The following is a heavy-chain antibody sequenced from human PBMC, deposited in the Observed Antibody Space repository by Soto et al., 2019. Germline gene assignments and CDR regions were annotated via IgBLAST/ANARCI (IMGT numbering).Heavy chain of an antibody. Sequence: GASGKVSCKASGYTFTSYAMHWVRQAPGQRLEWMGWINAGNGNTKYSQKFQGRVTITRDTSASTAYMELSSLRSEDTAVYYCARDLYGDYPVFDYWGQGTLATVSS. V-gene: IGHV1-3*01. CDR2: INAGNGNT. D-gene: IGHD4-17*01. CDR3: ARDLYGDYPVFDY. CDR1: GYTFTSYA. J-gene: IGHJ4*02.